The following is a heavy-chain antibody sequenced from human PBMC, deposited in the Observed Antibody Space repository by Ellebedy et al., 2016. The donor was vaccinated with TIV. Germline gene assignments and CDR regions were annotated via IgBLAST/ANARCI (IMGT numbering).Heavy chain of an antibody. V-gene: IGHV4-4*02. Sequence: SETLSLTCAVSGGSISSNNWWSWVRQSPGKGLEWIGEIYHSGSTNYSPSLKSRVTMSVDKSKNQFSLSLNSVTAADTAVYYCARDLVEYYDFWSGYPVYYFDSWGQGTLVTVSS. CDR1: GGSISSNNW. CDR3: ARDLVEYYDFWSGYPVYYFDS. D-gene: IGHD3-3*01. CDR2: IYHSGST. J-gene: IGHJ4*02.